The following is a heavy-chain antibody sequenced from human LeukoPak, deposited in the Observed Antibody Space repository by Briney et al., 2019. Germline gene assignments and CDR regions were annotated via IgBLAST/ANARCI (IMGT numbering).Heavy chain of an antibody. CDR2: ISWNSGSI. CDR1: GFTFDDYA. CDR3: AKGDGSGWYARFDY. J-gene: IGHJ4*02. V-gene: IGHV3-9*01. Sequence: GGSLRLSCAASGFTFDDYAMHWVRQAPGKGLEWVSGISWNSGSISYADSVKGRFTISRDNAKNPLYLQMNSLRAEDTALYYCAKGDGSGWYARFDYWGQGSLVTVSS. D-gene: IGHD6-19*01.